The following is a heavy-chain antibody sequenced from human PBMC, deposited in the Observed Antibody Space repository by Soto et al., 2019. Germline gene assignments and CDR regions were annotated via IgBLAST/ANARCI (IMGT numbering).Heavy chain of an antibody. J-gene: IGHJ4*02. V-gene: IGHV4-59*01. D-gene: IGHD1-26*01. Sequence: SETLSLTCTVSGASISRYYWSWIRQSPGKGLEWIGYMFYGGNTFYNPSLNSRVTISLDTSKNQFSLNLKSVTTADTAVYYCALANTGSYLVYWGQGSLVTSPQ. CDR2: MFYGGNT. CDR3: ALANTGSYLVY. CDR1: GASISRYY.